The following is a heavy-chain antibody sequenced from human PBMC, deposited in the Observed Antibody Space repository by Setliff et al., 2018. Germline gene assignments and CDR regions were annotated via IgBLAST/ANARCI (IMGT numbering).Heavy chain of an antibody. Sequence: ASVKVSCKASGYTFSSYAISWVRQAPGQGLEWLGWISVYSGNTDYAQNFQGRVTMTADTSTSTAYMELRSLTSDDTALYYCARDPLPKHYDVVTGYYSAPNYYYMDVWGKGTTVTVSS. D-gene: IGHD3-9*01. CDR2: ISVYSGNT. CDR3: ARDPLPKHYDVVTGYYSAPNYYYMDV. CDR1: GYTFSSYA. V-gene: IGHV1-18*01. J-gene: IGHJ6*03.